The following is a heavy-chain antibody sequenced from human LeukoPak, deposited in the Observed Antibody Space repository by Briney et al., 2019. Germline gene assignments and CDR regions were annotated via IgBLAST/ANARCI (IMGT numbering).Heavy chain of an antibody. CDR3: AKDMAAYYYASGNIDY. CDR2: IKSDGSST. D-gene: IGHD3-10*01. V-gene: IGHV3-74*01. J-gene: IGHJ4*02. CDR1: GFTFSSYW. Sequence: GGSLRLSCAASGFTFSSYWMHWVRQAPGKGLVWVSRIKSDGSSTSYADSVKGRFTISRDNAKNTLYLQMNSLRAEDTALYYCAKDMAAYYYASGNIDYWGQGTLVTVSS.